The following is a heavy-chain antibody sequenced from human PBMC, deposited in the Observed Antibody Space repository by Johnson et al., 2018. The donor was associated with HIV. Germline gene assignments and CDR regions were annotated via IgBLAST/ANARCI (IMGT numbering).Heavy chain of an antibody. Sequence: QVQLVESGGGVVQPGGSLRLPCAASGFTFSSYGMHWVRQAPGKGLAWVAFIRYAGSYNSYADSVKGRFTISRDNSKNTLYLQMNSLRADDTAVYYCARLPSGYSRDGFNIWGQGTMVTVSS. CDR1: GFTFSSYG. D-gene: IGHD5-18*01. CDR2: IRYAGSYN. V-gene: IGHV3-30*02. CDR3: ARLPSGYSRDGFNI. J-gene: IGHJ3*02.